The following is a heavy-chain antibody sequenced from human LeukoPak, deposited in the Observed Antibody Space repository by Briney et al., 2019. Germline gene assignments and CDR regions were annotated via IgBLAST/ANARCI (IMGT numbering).Heavy chain of an antibody. J-gene: IGHJ4*02. V-gene: IGHV3-48*03. D-gene: IGHD6-19*01. Sequence: GGSLRLSCAASGFTFSSYEMNWVRQAPGKGLEWVSYISSSGSTIYYADSVKGRFTISRDNAKNSLYLQMNSLRAEDTAVYYCARAPAGSVAGTVDYWGQGTLVTVSS. CDR2: ISSSGSTI. CDR1: GFTFSSYE. CDR3: ARAPAGSVAGTVDY.